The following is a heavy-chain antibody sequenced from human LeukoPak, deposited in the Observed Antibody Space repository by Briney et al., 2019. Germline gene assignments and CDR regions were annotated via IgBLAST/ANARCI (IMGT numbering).Heavy chain of an antibody. D-gene: IGHD2-2*01. CDR1: GFTFSSCG. J-gene: IGHJ3*02. V-gene: IGHV3-33*01. Sequence: GGSLRLSCAASGFTFSSCGMHWVRQAPGKGLEWVAVIWYDGSNKYYADSVKGRFTISRDNSKNTLYLQMNSLRAEDTAVYYCARGSRYCSSTSCDDAFDIWGQGTMVTVSS. CDR3: ARGSRYCSSTSCDDAFDI. CDR2: IWYDGSNK.